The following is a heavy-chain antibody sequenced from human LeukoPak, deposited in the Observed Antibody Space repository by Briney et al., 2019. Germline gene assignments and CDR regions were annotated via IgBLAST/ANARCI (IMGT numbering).Heavy chain of an antibody. CDR3: ASQVAGYYGSGSYLEYY. V-gene: IGHV3-21*01. Sequence: PGGSLRLSCAASGFTFSSYGMNWVRQAPGKGLEWVSSISSSSYIYYADSVKGRFTISRDNAKNSLYLQMNSLRAEDTAVYYCASQVAGYYGSGSYLEYYWGQGTLVTVSS. CDR1: GFTFSSYG. J-gene: IGHJ4*02. D-gene: IGHD3-10*01. CDR2: ISSSSYI.